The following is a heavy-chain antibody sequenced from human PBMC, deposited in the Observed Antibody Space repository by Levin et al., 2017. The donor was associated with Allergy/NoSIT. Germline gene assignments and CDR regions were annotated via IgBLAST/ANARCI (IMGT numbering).Heavy chain of an antibody. V-gene: IGHV4-59*01. J-gene: IGHJ5*01. Sequence: SETLSLTCTVSRDSISSYHWNWLRQPPGKELEWIGCLYYSGSTKYNPSLKSRVTISVDATKNQFSLKLSSVTAADTAVYYCARDQGSSGWYGWIDSWGQGTLVTVSS. CDR2: LYYSGST. D-gene: IGHD6-19*01. CDR3: ARDQGSSGWYGWIDS. CDR1: RDSISSYH.